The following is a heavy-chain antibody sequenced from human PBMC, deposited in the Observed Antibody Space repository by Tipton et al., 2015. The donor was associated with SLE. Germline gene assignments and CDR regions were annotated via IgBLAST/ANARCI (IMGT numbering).Heavy chain of an antibody. J-gene: IGHJ6*02. CDR1: GGSFDNFA. V-gene: IGHV1-2*06. D-gene: IGHD4-23*01. Sequence: QVQLVQSGAEVKKPGSSVKVSCTASGGSFDNFAVSWVRQAPGQGLEWMGRINPNGGGTNYARSFRGRVTMTRDTSISTAYMDLSRLRSDDAAVYYCARTVGIGASYYYGMDVWGQGTTVTVSS. CDR3: ARTVGIGASYYYGMDV. CDR2: INPNGGGT.